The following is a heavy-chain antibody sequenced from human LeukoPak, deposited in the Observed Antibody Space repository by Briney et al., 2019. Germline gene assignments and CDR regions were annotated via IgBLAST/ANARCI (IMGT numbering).Heavy chain of an antibody. D-gene: IGHD1-26*01. Sequence: GGSLGLSCAASGFTFSNAWMSWVRQAPGKGLEWVGRIKSKTDGGTTDYAAPVKGRFTISRDDSKNTLYLQMNSLKTEDTAVYYCTTDMSGSYYTLTHFDYWGQGTLVTVSS. CDR2: IKSKTDGGTT. CDR1: GFTFSNAW. V-gene: IGHV3-15*01. CDR3: TTDMSGSYYTLTHFDY. J-gene: IGHJ4*02.